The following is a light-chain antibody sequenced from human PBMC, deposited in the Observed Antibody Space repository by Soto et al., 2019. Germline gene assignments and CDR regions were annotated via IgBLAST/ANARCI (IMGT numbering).Light chain of an antibody. CDR3: SSYAYSHNFEVV. V-gene: IGLV2-8*01. CDR2: EVI. CDR1: SSDIGSCKY. Sequence: QSALTQPPSASGSPGQSVTIFCTGTSSDIGSCKYVSWYQQHPGKAPKLIIYEVIKRPSGVPDRFSGSKSGNTASLTVSGLQADDEPHYYCSSYAYSHNFEVVFGRGTNLTVL. J-gene: IGLJ3*02.